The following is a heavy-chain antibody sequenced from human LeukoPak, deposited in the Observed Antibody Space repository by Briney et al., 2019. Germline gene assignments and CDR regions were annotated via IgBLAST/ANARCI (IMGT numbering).Heavy chain of an antibody. CDR2: SYYSGNT. V-gene: IGHV4-30-4*02. J-gene: IGHJ3*02. CDR1: GGAISSGDYY. D-gene: IGHD5-18*01. Sequence: SETLSLTCTVSGGAISSGDYYWSWIRQPPGKGLEWIGYSYYSGNTYYNPSLRSRVTISVDTSRNQFSLKLSSVTAADTAVYYCARSRSGYSYDHAAFEIWGQGTVVTVSS. CDR3: ARSRSGYSYDHAAFEI.